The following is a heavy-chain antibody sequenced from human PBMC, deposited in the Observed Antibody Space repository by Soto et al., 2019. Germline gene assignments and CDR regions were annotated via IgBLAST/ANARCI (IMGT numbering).Heavy chain of an antibody. D-gene: IGHD2-8*01. CDR3: AKELEIVLLLHAAYDS. J-gene: IGHJ4*02. CDR1: GFNFANYA. V-gene: IGHV3-23*01. CDR2: ISGGGTTT. Sequence: AGGSLRLSCAASGFNFANYAMNCVRQAPGQGLEWVSAISGGGTTTYHAAYVKGRFTTSRDNSRNTVYLQIDSLRVDDPAISSCAKELEIVLLLHAAYDSWGQGIPVTVS.